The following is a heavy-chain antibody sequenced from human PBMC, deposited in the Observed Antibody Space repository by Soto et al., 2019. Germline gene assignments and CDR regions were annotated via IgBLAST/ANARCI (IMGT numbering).Heavy chain of an antibody. Sequence: QVQLVQSGAEVKKPGASVKVSCESSGFTFSNYYMHWVRQAPEQGLEWKGLISPTANYTRYAQTFQGRFTITRDTSTSTVYMDLSSLTSEDTAVYCCARADSDQYFDYWGQGTRVTVSS. J-gene: IGHJ4*02. V-gene: IGHV1-46*01. CDR3: ARADSDQYFDY. CDR1: GFTFSNYY. D-gene: IGHD2-2*01. CDR2: ISPTANYT.